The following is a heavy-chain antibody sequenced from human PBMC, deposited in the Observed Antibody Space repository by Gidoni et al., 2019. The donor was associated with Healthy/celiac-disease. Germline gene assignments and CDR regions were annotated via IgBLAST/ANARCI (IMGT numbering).Heavy chain of an antibody. CDR2: INWNGGST. CDR1: GFTFDDHG. J-gene: IGHJ3*02. Sequence: EVQLVESGGGVVRPGGSLRLSGAASGFTFDDHGIGWVRQAPGKGLEWVSGINWNGGSTGYADSVKGRFTISRDNAKNSLYLQMNSLRAEDTALYYCARAEAPRYCSSTSCYDDAFDIWGQGTMVTVSS. CDR3: ARAEAPRYCSSTSCYDDAFDI. V-gene: IGHV3-20*04. D-gene: IGHD2-2*01.